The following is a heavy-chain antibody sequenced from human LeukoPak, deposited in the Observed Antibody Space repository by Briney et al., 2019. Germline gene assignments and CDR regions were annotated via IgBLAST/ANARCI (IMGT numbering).Heavy chain of an antibody. V-gene: IGHV1-46*01. Sequence: ASVRVSCKASGYTFTSYYMNWVRQAPGQGLEWMGRINPSGGSTNYAQKFQGRVTVTRDTSTSTVYMELSSLRSEDTAVYYCARDRITMVDYWGQGTLVTVSS. CDR1: GYTFTSYY. CDR2: INPSGGST. D-gene: IGHD3-10*01. J-gene: IGHJ4*02. CDR3: ARDRITMVDY.